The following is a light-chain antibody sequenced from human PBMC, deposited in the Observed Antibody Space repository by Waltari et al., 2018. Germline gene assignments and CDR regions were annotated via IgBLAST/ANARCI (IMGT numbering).Light chain of an antibody. CDR2: DVR. Sequence: QSALTQPASVSGSPGQSITISCTGPSSDVGGYNYVSWYQPHPGKAPNLMIYDVRKRPSGVSNRFSGSKSGNTASLTISGLQAEDEADYYCSSYTSSSTVVFGGGTKLTVL. V-gene: IGLV2-14*01. CDR1: SSDVGGYNY. CDR3: SSYTSSSTVV. J-gene: IGLJ2*01.